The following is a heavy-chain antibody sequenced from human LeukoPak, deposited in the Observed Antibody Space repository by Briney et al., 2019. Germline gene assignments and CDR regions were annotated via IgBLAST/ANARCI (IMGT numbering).Heavy chain of an antibody. CDR1: GFTFSSYG. D-gene: IGHD2-8*01. CDR3: ARVWGADCTNGVCYDDAFDI. Sequence: GGSLRLSCAASGFTFSSYGMSWVRQAPGKGLEWVSGISGSGGKTDYADSVKGRFTISRDNSKNTLYLQMNSLRAEDTAVYYCARVWGADCTNGVCYDDAFDIWGQGTMVTVSS. CDR2: ISGSGGKT. J-gene: IGHJ3*02. V-gene: IGHV3-23*01.